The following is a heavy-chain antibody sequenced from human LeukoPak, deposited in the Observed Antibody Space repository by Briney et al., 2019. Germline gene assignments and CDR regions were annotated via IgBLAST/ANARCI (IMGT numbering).Heavy chain of an antibody. CDR3: AKPREWEPREPLEY. D-gene: IGHD1-26*01. V-gene: IGHV3-23*01. CDR1: CFTFNNYA. CDR2: ISGSGGST. J-gene: IGHJ4*02. Sequence: GGSLRLSCAASCFTFNNYAISYRHEAAGKRQECVSTISGSGGSTYSADSVKGRFTTSRDNSKNTLYLQMNSLRAEDTAVYSCAKPREWEPREPLEYWGQGTLVTVSS.